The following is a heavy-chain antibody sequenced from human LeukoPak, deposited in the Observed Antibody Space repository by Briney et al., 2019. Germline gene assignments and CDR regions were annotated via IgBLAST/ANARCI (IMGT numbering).Heavy chain of an antibody. J-gene: IGHJ4*02. Sequence: SSETLSLTCTVSGGSISSYYWSWIRQPPGKGLEWIGYIYYSGSTNYNPSLKSRVTISVDTSKNQFSLKLSSVTAADTAVYYCARGGGLRYFDWLLSYFDYWGQGTLVTVSS. V-gene: IGHV4-59*01. CDR1: GGSISSYY. D-gene: IGHD3-9*01. CDR2: IYYSGST. CDR3: ARGGGLRYFDWLLSYFDY.